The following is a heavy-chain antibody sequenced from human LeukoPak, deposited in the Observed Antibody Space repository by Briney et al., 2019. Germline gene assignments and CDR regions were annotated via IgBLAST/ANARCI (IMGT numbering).Heavy chain of an antibody. CDR2: INHSGST. Sequence: PSETLSLTCSVSGFSISGGYYWGWIRQPPGKGLEWLGEINHSGSTNYNPSLKSRVTISVDTSKNQFSLKPSSVTAADTAVYYCARASGNFRLGYYMDVWGKGTTVTISS. V-gene: IGHV4-38-2*02. D-gene: IGHD1-7*01. CDR1: GFSISGGYY. CDR3: ARASGNFRLGYYMDV. J-gene: IGHJ6*03.